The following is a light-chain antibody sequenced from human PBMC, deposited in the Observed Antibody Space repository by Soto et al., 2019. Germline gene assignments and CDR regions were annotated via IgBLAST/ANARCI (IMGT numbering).Light chain of an antibody. CDR3: QQYNSSQYT. J-gene: IGKJ2*01. Sequence: DIQMTQSPSTLSASVGDRVTITCRASQTISNWLAWYQQKPGQAPKLLIYDAYSLESGVPSRFSGSASGTEFTLTISSLQPDDFATYYCQQYNSSQYTFGQGTNLEI. CDR2: DAY. V-gene: IGKV1-5*01. CDR1: QTISNW.